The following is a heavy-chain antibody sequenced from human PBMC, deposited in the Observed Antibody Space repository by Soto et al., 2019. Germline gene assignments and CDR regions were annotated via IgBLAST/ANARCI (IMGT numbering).Heavy chain of an antibody. D-gene: IGHD1-1*01. Sequence: SETLSLTCAVYGGSFSGYYWSWIRQPPGKGLEWIGEINHSGSTNYNPSPKSRVTISVDTSKNQFSVKLSSVTAADTAVYYCARAQPSGQLTFFRVPKGGHVFDDWGQGTMVTVSS. CDR1: GGSFSGYY. CDR2: INHSGST. J-gene: IGHJ3*01. CDR3: ARAQPSGQLTFFRVPKGGHVFDD. V-gene: IGHV4-34*01.